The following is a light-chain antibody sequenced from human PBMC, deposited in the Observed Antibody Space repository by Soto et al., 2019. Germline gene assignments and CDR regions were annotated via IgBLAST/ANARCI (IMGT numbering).Light chain of an antibody. J-gene: IGKJ1*01. CDR1: QSINAW. Sequence: DIQMTQAPSTISASVGDRVTITCRASQSINAWLAWYQQKPGKTPKLLIYDVSTLDSGVPSRFSGSASGSKFTLTISSLESEDFATYDCQQYHRYSTFGQGTRVDSK. V-gene: IGKV1-5*01. CDR2: DVS. CDR3: QQYHRYST.